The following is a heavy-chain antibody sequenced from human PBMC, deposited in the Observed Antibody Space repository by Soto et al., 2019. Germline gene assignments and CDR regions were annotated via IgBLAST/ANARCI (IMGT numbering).Heavy chain of an antibody. V-gene: IGHV3-30*18. Sequence: SGGSLRLSCAASGFTFSSYGMHWVRQAPGKGLEWVAVISYDGSNKYYADSVKGRFTISRDNSKNTLYLQMNSLRAEDTAVYYCAKGGYCSGGSCYGAFDIWGQGTMVTVSS. CDR2: ISYDGSNK. CDR3: AKGGYCSGGSCYGAFDI. J-gene: IGHJ3*02. CDR1: GFTFSSYG. D-gene: IGHD2-15*01.